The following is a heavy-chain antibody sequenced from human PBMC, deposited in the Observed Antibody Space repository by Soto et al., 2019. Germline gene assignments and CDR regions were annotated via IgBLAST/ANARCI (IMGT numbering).Heavy chain of an antibody. Sequence: QVQLQESGPGLVKPSETLSLTCTVSGGSVSSGSYYWSWIRQPPGKGLEWIGYIYYSGSTNYNPSLKSRVTISVDTSKHQFSLKLSSVTAADTVVYYCARDLYGDKQSLDYYYGMDVWGQGTTVTVSS. J-gene: IGHJ6*02. CDR3: ARDLYGDKQSLDYYYGMDV. D-gene: IGHD4-17*01. CDR1: GGSVSSGSYY. CDR2: IYYSGST. V-gene: IGHV4-61*01.